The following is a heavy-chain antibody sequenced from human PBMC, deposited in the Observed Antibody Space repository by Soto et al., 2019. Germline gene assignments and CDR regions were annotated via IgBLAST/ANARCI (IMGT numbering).Heavy chain of an antibody. CDR2: IYYSGST. CDR3: ARGRRRAQHRIAAAGTGGGYYYYGMDV. J-gene: IGHJ6*02. CDR1: GGSISSYY. V-gene: IGHV4-59*01. Sequence: SSETLSLTCTVSGGSISSYYWSWIRQPPGKGLEWIGYIYYSGSTNYNPSLKSRVTISVDTSKNQFSLKLSSVTAADTAVYYCARGRRRAQHRIAAAGTGGGYYYYGMDVWGQGTTVTVSS. D-gene: IGHD6-13*01.